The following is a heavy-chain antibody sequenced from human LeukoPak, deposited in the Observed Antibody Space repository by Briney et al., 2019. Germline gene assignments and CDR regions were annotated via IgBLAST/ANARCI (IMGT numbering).Heavy chain of an antibody. CDR3: ARQIPDSSGYYYYYYMDV. CDR1: GGSISSYY. V-gene: IGHV4-59*08. D-gene: IGHD3-22*01. CDR2: IYYSGST. Sequence: SSETLSLTCTVSGGSISSYYWSWIRQPPGKGLEWIGYIYYSGSTYYNPSLKSRVTISVDTSKNQFSLKLSSVTAADTAVCCCARQIPDSSGYYYYYYMDVWGKGTTVTISS. J-gene: IGHJ6*03.